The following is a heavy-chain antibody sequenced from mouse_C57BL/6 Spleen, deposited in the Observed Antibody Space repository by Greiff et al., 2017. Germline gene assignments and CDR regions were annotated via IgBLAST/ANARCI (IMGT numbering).Heavy chain of an antibody. D-gene: IGHD6-1*01. CDR1: GYTFSNYW. V-gene: IGHV1-55*01. CDR3: AKFATFYFGD. Sequence: VQLQQPGAELVKPGTSVKMSCKASGYTFSNYWITWVKQRPGQGLEWIGDIYPGSGSTNYNEKFKNKATLTVDTSSSTAYMQLSSLTSEDSAVYYCAKFATFYFGDWGQCTTLTVS. CDR2: IYPGSGST. J-gene: IGHJ2*01.